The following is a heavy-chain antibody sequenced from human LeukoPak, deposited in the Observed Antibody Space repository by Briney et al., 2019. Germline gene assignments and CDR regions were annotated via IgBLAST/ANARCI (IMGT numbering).Heavy chain of an antibody. CDR1: GFTFSSYS. CDR3: ARFGASSYYYYGMDV. D-gene: IGHD3-10*01. CDR2: ISSSSYI. V-gene: IGHV3-21*01. Sequence: GGSLRLSCAASGFTFSSYSMNWVRQAPGKGLEWVSSISSSSYIYYADSVKGRFTISRDNAKNSLYLQMNSLRAEDTAVYYCARFGASSYYYYGMDVWGQGTTVTVSS. J-gene: IGHJ6*02.